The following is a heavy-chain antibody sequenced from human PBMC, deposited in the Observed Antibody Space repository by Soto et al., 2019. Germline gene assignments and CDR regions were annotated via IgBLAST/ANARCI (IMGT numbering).Heavy chain of an antibody. J-gene: IGHJ4*02. CDR2: INAGNGNT. D-gene: IGHD6-19*01. CDR1: GYTFTSYA. V-gene: IGHV1-3*01. Sequence: ASVKVSCKASGYTFTSYAMHWVRQAPGQRLEWMGWINAGNGNTKYSQKFQGRVTITRDTSASTAYMELSSLRSEDTAVYYCARDRGIAVDGTHYWGQGNLVTVSS. CDR3: ARDRGIAVDGTHY.